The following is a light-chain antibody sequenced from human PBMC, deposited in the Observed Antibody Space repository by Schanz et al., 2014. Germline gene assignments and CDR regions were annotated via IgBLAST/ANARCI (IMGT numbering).Light chain of an antibody. Sequence: DIVMTQSPDSLAVSLGERATIHCKSSQDLLYSANSKNYVAWYQHKAGQAPKLLIYWASTRESGVPDRFSGSGSGTDFTLTISSLQAEDVAVYYCQQYYTTPPTFGQGTKVEVK. J-gene: IGKJ1*01. CDR2: WAS. CDR3: QQYYTTPPT. V-gene: IGKV4-1*01. CDR1: QDLLYSANSKNY.